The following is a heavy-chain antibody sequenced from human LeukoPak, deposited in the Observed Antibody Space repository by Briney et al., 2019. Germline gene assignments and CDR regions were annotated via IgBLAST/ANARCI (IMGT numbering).Heavy chain of an antibody. Sequence: PSETLSLTCAVYSGSFRGYYWSWILQPPGKGLEWIGEINHSGSTNYNPSLKSRVTISVDTSKNQFSLKLSSVTAADTAVYYCARGLGSTSLFFYYYDYMDVWGKGTTVTVSS. CDR2: INHSGST. CDR3: ARGLGSTSLFFYYYDYMDV. J-gene: IGHJ6*03. CDR1: SGSFRGYY. V-gene: IGHV4-34*01. D-gene: IGHD6-6*01.